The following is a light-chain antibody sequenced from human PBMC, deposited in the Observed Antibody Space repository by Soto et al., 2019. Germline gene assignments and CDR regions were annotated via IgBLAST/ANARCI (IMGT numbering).Light chain of an antibody. J-gene: IGLJ2*01. CDR1: SSNIGSNY. CDR3: AAWDDIVSGLV. Sequence: QSVLTQSPSASGTHGQTVTISCSGRSSNIGSNYVYWYHQLPGTAPRLVMYRADQRPSGVSDRFSGSKSCTSASLAISGLRSEDDGDYYCAAWDDIVSGLVFGGGTQLTVL. V-gene: IGLV1-47*01. CDR2: RAD.